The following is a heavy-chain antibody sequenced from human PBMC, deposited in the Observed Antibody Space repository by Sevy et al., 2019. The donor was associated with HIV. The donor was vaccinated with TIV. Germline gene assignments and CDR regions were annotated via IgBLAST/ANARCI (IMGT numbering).Heavy chain of an antibody. V-gene: IGHV3-49*04. CDR3: TRGKAAQSIFDY. J-gene: IGHJ4*02. Sequence: GGSLRLSCTASGFTFGDYCMSWVRQAPGKGLEWVAFLKSDVYGGKVDHAAPGRGRFAISRDDSKTNAYLQMNGLKTEDTGFYYCTRGKAAQSIFDYWGQGALVTVSS. D-gene: IGHD3-16*01. CDR2: LKSDVYGGKV. CDR1: GFTFGDYC.